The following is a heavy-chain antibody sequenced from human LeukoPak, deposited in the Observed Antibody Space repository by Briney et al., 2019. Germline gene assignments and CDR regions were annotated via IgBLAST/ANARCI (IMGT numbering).Heavy chain of an antibody. CDR2: ISTSGGSS. Sequence: GESLRLSCAASGFTFGSYAMSWVRQAPGKGLERVSGISTSGGSSSYADSVKGRFTISRDNPRNTLYMEMNSLRAEDTALYYCAIMHPYYDGSGYWVQWGQGTLVTVSS. CDR1: GFTFGSYA. CDR3: AIMHPYYDGSGYWVQ. V-gene: IGHV3-23*01. D-gene: IGHD3-22*01. J-gene: IGHJ4*02.